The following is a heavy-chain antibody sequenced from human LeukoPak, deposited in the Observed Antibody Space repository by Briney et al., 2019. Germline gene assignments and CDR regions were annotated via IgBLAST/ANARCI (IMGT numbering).Heavy chain of an antibody. V-gene: IGHV3-13*01. CDR2: IGTAGDT. Sequence: GGSLRLSCAASGFTFSSYGMHWVRQATGKGLEWVSAIGTAGDTYYPGSVKGRFTISRENAKNSLYLQMNSLRAGDTAVCYCARAAGGWYYFDYWGQGTLVTVSS. CDR1: GFTFSSYG. D-gene: IGHD6-19*01. CDR3: ARAAGGWYYFDY. J-gene: IGHJ4*02.